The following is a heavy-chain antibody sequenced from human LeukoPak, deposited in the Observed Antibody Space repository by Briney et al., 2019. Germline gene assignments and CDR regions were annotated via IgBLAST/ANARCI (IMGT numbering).Heavy chain of an antibody. CDR2: IYYSGST. V-gene: IGHV4-39*01. J-gene: IGHJ6*03. Sequence: SETLSLTCTVSGGSISSSSYYWGWIRQPPGKGLEWIGSIYYSGSTYYNPSLKSRVTISVDTSKNQFSLKLSSVTAADTAVYYCARSYSGSHFYYYYYMDVWGKGTTVTVSS. D-gene: IGHD1-26*01. CDR3: ARSYSGSHFYYYYYMDV. CDR1: GGSISSSSYY.